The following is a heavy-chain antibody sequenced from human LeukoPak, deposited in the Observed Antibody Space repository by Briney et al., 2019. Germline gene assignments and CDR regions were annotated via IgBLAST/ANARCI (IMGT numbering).Heavy chain of an antibody. CDR2: IRGSGGST. Sequence: PGGSLRLPCAASGFTFRSYAMLWVRQAPGRGLEWVSAIRGSGGSTYYADSVKGRFTISRDNSKNTLYLQMNSLRAEDTAVYYCAKGYYDILTGYWGHFDYWGQGTLATVSS. D-gene: IGHD3-9*01. V-gene: IGHV3-23*01. CDR1: GFTFRSYA. CDR3: AKGYYDILTGYWGHFDY. J-gene: IGHJ4*02.